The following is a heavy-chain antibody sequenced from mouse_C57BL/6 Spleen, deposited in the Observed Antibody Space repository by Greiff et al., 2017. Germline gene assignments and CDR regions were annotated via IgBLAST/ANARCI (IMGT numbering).Heavy chain of an antibody. J-gene: IGHJ4*01. Sequence: EVQLQQSVAELVRPGASVKLSCTASGFNIKNSYMHWVQQRPDQGLEWIGWIDPANGNTKYAPKFQGKATITADTSSNTAYLQLSSLTSEDTAIYYGARESLYSSMDYWGQGTSVTVAS. CDR2: IDPANGNT. V-gene: IGHV14-3*01. D-gene: IGHD6-5*01. CDR1: GFNIKNSY. CDR3: ARESLYSSMDY.